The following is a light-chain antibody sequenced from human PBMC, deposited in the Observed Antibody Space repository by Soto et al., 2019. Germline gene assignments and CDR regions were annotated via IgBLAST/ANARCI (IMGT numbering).Light chain of an antibody. CDR2: EGS. Sequence: DIVLTQSPATLSLSPGQTATLSCRASQSVSSYLAWYQQKAGQAPRLLIYEGSNRATGIPTRFSGSGSGTDFTLTISRLEPEDFAVYYCQQYGSSPPITFGQGTRLEIK. J-gene: IGKJ5*01. V-gene: IGKV3-20*01. CDR3: QQYGSSPPIT. CDR1: QSVSSY.